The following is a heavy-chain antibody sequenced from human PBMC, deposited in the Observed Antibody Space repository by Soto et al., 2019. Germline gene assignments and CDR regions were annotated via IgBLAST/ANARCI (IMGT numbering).Heavy chain of an antibody. CDR2: IYYSGST. D-gene: IGHD6-13*01. Sequence: SETLSLTCTVSGGSISSGGYYWSWIRQHPGKGLEWIGYIYYSGSTYYNPSLKSRVTISVDTTKNQFSLKLSSVTAADTAVYYCARDQTVAAAVRWFDPWGQGTLVTVS. J-gene: IGHJ5*02. CDR1: GGSISSGGYY. V-gene: IGHV4-31*03. CDR3: ARDQTVAAAVRWFDP.